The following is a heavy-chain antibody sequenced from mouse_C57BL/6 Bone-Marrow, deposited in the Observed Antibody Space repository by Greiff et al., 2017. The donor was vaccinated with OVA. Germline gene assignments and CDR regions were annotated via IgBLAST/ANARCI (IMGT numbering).Heavy chain of an antibody. CDR2: IYPGDGDT. J-gene: IGHJ3*01. V-gene: IGHV1-82*01. CDR1: GYAFSSSW. D-gene: IGHD2-5*01. Sequence: QVQLQQSGPELVKPGASVKISCKASGYAFSSSWMNWVKQRPGKGLEWIGRIYPGDGDTKYNGKFQGKATLTADKSSSTAYMQLSSLTSEDSAVYVGARYPACYSNDWFAYWGQGTLVTVSA. CDR3: ARYPACYSNDWFAY.